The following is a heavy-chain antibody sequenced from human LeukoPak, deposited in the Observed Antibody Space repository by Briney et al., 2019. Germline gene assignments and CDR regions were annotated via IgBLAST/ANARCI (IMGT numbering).Heavy chain of an antibody. CDR3: ATGRVEMATIFHVGQFDY. V-gene: IGHV1-69-2*01. CDR2: VDPEDGET. CDR1: GYTFTDYY. D-gene: IGHD5-24*01. J-gene: IGHJ4*02. Sequence: GATVKISCKASGYTFTDYYMHWVQQAPGKGLEWMGRVDPEDGETIYAEKFQGRVTITADTSTDTAYMELSSLRSEDTAVYYCATGRVEMATIFHVGQFDYWGQGTLVTVSS.